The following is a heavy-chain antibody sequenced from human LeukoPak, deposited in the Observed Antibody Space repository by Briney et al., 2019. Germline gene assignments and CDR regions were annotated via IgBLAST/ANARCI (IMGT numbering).Heavy chain of an antibody. V-gene: IGHV1-46*01. CDR3: ARKDRFEVFDI. J-gene: IGHJ3*02. Sequence: ASVKVSCKASGYIFTSYYIHWMRQAPGQGLEWMGIIIPSGGSTSSAQKFQGRVTMTRDTSTSTVSMELSSLRSEDTALYYCARKDRFEVFDIWAQGTMLIVSS. D-gene: IGHD3-9*01. CDR1: GYIFTSYY. CDR2: IIPSGGST.